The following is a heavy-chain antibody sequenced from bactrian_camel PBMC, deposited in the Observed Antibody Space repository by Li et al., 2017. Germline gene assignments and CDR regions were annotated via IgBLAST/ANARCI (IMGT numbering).Heavy chain of an antibody. CDR3: AVDIFPPFGCRQQSEMYDH. D-gene: IGHD3*01. V-gene: IGHV3S26*01. CDR2: IDNLAES. J-gene: IGHJ4*01. Sequence: QVQLVESGGGSVQPGGSLRLSCKVSGLTDAIDCLKWFRQAPGKEREWVASIDNLAESTYTDAVKGQFTISLDNAKTTAYLQMNSLKPEDTAMYYCAVDIFPPFGCRQQSEMYDHWGQGTQVT. CDR1: GLTDAIDC.